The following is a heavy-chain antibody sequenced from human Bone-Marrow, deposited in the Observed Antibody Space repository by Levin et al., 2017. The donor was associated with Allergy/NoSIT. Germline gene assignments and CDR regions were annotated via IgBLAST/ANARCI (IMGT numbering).Heavy chain of an antibody. Sequence: PAASVKVSCKASGYTFTSYDINWVRQATGQGLEWMGWLNPNGGNTGYAQKFQGRVTMTRNTSISTAYMELSSLRSEDTAVYYCVRAYGYCSSSSCQGEYFHHWGQGTLVTVSS. CDR2: LNPNGGNT. CDR1: GYTFTSYD. CDR3: VRAYGYCSSSSCQGEYFHH. V-gene: IGHV1-8*01. D-gene: IGHD2-2*01. J-gene: IGHJ1*01.